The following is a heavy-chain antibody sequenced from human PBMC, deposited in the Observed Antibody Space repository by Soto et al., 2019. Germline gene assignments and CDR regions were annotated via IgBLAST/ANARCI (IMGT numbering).Heavy chain of an antibody. CDR1: GFTFSSDA. CDR3: AKDTRYCDYVRWFDS. CDR2: ITASGGRT. V-gene: IGHV3-23*01. D-gene: IGHD4-17*01. Sequence: EVHLLESGGGLVQPGGSLRLSCTASGFTFSSDAMTWVRQAPGRGLEGVSGITASGGRTYYADSVKGRFTISRDNSKSTLYLQMNSLRAEDTAVYYCAKDTRYCDYVRWFDSWGQGTLVTVSS. J-gene: IGHJ5*01.